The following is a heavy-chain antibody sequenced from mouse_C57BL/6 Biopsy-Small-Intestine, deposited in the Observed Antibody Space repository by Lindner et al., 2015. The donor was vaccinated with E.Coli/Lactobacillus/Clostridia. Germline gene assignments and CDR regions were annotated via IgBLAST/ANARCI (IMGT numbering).Heavy chain of an antibody. CDR1: GFNIKDYY. V-gene: IGHV14-2*01. CDR3: AAAQAYWYFDV. Sequence: VQLQESGAELVKPGASVKLSCTASGFNIKDYYMHWVKQRTEQGLEWIGRIDPEDDETKYAPKFQGKATITADTSSNTAYLQLSSLTSEDTAVYYCAAAQAYWYFDVWGTGTTVTVSS. CDR2: IDPEDDET. D-gene: IGHD3-2*02. J-gene: IGHJ1*03.